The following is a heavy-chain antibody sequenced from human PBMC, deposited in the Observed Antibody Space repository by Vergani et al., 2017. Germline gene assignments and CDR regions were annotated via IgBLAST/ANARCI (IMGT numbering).Heavy chain of an antibody. Sequence: EVQLVESGGGLVQPGRSLRLSCAASGFTFDDYAMHWVRQAPGKGLEWVSGISWNSGSIGYADSVKGRFTISRDNAKNSLYLQMNSLRAEDTALYYCAKGLRLLEWLGNWFDPWGQGTLVTVSS. J-gene: IGHJ5*02. D-gene: IGHD3-3*01. V-gene: IGHV3-9*01. CDR2: ISWNSGSI. CDR1: GFTFDDYA. CDR3: AKGLRLLEWLGNWFDP.